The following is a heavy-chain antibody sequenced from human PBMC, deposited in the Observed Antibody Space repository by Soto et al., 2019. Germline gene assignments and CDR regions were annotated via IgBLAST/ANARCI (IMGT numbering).Heavy chain of an antibody. CDR3: ARGLRYFDWSRHAFDI. CDR2: IWYGGSNK. CDR1: GFTFSSYG. Sequence: GGSLRLSCAASGFTFSSYGMHWVRQAPGKGLEWVAVIWYGGSNKYYADSVKGRFTISRDNSKNTLYLQMNSLRAEDTAVYYCARGLRYFDWSRHAFDIWGQGTMVTVSS. J-gene: IGHJ3*02. V-gene: IGHV3-33*01. D-gene: IGHD3-9*01.